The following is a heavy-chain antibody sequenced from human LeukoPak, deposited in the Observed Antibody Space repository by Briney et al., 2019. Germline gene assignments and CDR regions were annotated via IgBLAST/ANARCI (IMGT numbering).Heavy chain of an antibody. J-gene: IGHJ5*02. CDR1: GGTFSSYA. Sequence: ASVKVSCKASGGTFSSYAISWVRQAPGQGLEWMGGIIPIFGTANYAQKFQGRVTITADESTSTAYMELRSLRSDDTAVYYCARSVATREDNWFDPWGQGTLVTVSS. V-gene: IGHV1-69*13. CDR2: IIPIFGTA. CDR3: ARSVATREDNWFDP. D-gene: IGHD5-12*01.